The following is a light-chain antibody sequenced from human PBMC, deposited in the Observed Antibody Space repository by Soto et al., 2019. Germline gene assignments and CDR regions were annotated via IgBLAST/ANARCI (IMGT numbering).Light chain of an antibody. CDR3: QQYGSSPSWT. CDR2: DAA. V-gene: IGKV3-15*01. CDR1: QTVNNN. Sequence: EIVMTQSPDTLSVSPGERATLSCRASQTVNNNLAWYQQKPGQAPRLLIYDAATRATGVPARFSGSGSGTDFTLTISRLEPEDFGVYFCQQYGSSPSWTFGQGTKVDIK. J-gene: IGKJ1*01.